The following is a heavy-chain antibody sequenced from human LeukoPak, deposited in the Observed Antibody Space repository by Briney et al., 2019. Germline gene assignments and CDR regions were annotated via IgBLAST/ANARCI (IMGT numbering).Heavy chain of an antibody. V-gene: IGHV5-51*01. CDR1: GYSFTSYW. CDR2: IYPSDSDT. CDR3: ARGGSGPGNWFDP. D-gene: IGHD6-25*01. J-gene: IGHJ5*02. Sequence: GESLKISCKGSGYSFTSYWIGWVRQMPGKGLEWMGIIYPSDSDTRYSPSFQGQVTISADKSITTAYLQWGSLKASDSAMYYCARGGSGPGNWFDPWGQGTLVTVSS.